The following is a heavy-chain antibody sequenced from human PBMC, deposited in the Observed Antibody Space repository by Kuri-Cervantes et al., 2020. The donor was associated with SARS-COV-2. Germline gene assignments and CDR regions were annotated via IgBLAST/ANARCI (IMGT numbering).Heavy chain of an antibody. CDR3: ARDVGFGYSYGHSYGMDV. CDR2: IIPIFGTA. CDR1: GGTFNNYA. Sequence: SVKVSCKASGGTFNNYAISWVRQAPGQGLEWMGGIIPIFGTANYAQKFQGRVTITADESTSTAYMELSSLRSEDTAVYYCARDVGFGYSYGHSYGMDVWGQGTTVTVSS. J-gene: IGHJ6*02. D-gene: IGHD5-18*01. V-gene: IGHV1-69*13.